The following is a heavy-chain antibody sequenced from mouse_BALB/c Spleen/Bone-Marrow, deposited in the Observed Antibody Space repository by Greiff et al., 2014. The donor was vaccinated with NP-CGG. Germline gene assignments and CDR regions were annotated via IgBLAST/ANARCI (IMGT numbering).Heavy chain of an antibody. CDR3: ANYYGSSSY. Sequence: QVQLQQSGSVLVRPGASVKLSCKASGYTFTSSWMHWAKQRPGQGLEWTGEIHPNSGNTNYNEEFKGKATLTVDTSSSTAYVDLSSLTSEDSAVYYCANYYGSSSYWGQGTTLTVSS. D-gene: IGHD1-1*01. CDR2: IHPNSGNT. J-gene: IGHJ2*01. CDR1: GYTFTSSW. V-gene: IGHV1S130*01.